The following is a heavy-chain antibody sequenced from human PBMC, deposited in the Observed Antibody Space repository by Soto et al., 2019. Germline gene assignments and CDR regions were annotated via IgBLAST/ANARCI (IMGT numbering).Heavy chain of an antibody. J-gene: IGHJ4*02. CDR1: GFTVSSNY. D-gene: IGHD3-22*01. Sequence: EVQLVETGGGLIQPGGSLRLSCAASGFTVSSNYMSWVRQAPGKGLEWVSVIYSGGSTYYADSVKDRFTISRDNSKNTLYLQMNSLRAEDTAVYYCARASTLIVAPSHWGQGTLVTVSS. V-gene: IGHV3-53*02. CDR2: IYSGGST. CDR3: ARASTLIVAPSH.